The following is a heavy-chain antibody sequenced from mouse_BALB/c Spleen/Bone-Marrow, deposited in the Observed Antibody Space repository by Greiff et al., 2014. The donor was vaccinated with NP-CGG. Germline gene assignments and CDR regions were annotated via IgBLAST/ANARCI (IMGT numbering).Heavy chain of an antibody. CDR2: IYPGTGSN. V-gene: IGHV1S132*01. J-gene: IGHJ4*01. CDR1: GYIFTSYW. CDR3: ARTSNPAMDY. D-gene: IGHD2-5*01. Sequence: QVQLQQSXAELVRPGASVKLSCKTSGYIFTSYWIHWIKQRSGQGLEWIARIYPGTGSNYYNEKFKGKATLTADKSSSTAYMQLSSLKSEDSAVYFCARTSNPAMDYWGQGTSVTVSS.